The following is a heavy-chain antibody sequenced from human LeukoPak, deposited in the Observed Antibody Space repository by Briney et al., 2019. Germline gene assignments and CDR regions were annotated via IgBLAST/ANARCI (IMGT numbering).Heavy chain of an antibody. V-gene: IGHV2-5*01. CDR3: AHGPIGGRSSAYALDFDY. D-gene: IGHD5-12*01. Sequence: SGPTLLKPPQTLTLTCTFSGFSLRTSGVGVGWIRQPPGKALEWLALIYWNDDKRYSPSLKSRLTITKDTSKNQVVLTMTNMDPVDTATYYCAHGPIGGRSSAYALDFDYWGQGTLVTVSS. CDR2: IYWNDDK. J-gene: IGHJ4*02. CDR1: GFSLRTSGVG.